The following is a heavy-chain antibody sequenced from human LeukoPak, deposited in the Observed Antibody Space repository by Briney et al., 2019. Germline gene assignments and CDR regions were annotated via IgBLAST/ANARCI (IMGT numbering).Heavy chain of an antibody. J-gene: IGHJ4*02. Sequence: GRSLRLSCAASGFTFSSHAMHWVRQAPGKGLEWVAVISYDGSNKYYADSVKGRFTISRDNSKNTLYLQMNSLRAEDTAVYYCAMNLYWGQGTLVTVSS. D-gene: IGHD1-14*01. CDR2: ISYDGSNK. CDR3: AMNLY. V-gene: IGHV3-30*07. CDR1: GFTFSSHA.